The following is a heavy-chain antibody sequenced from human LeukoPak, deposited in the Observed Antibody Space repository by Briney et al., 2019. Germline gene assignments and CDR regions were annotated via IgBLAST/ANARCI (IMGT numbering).Heavy chain of an antibody. J-gene: IGHJ4*02. CDR2: ISGSGGSA. Sequence: GGSLRLSCAASGFTFSSYAMSWVRQAPGKGLEWVSGISGSGGSAYYADSVKGRFTISRDNSKNTLYLQMNSLRAEDTAVYYCAKSRGSGLFDYWGQGTLVTVAS. CDR3: AKSRGSGLFDY. D-gene: IGHD3-10*01. V-gene: IGHV3-23*01. CDR1: GFTFSSYA.